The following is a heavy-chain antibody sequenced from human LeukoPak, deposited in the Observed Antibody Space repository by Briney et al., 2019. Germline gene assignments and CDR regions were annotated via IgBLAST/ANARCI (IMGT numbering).Heavy chain of an antibody. D-gene: IGHD4/OR15-4a*01. J-gene: IGHJ4*02. CDR1: GFTFSTYG. V-gene: IGHV3-23*01. CDR3: AKIGANVGF. CDR2: ISGSGGSR. Sequence: GGTLRLSCAASGFTFSTYGMSWVRQAPGKGLEWVSGISGSGGSRFYTDSVKGRFTISRDNSKNTLYLQMNSLRAEDTAVYYCAKIGANVGFWGQGTLVTVSS.